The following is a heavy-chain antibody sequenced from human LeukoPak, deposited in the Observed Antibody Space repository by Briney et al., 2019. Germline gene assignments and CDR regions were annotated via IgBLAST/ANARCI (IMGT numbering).Heavy chain of an antibody. CDR3: ARDGDSSPGQDY. Sequence: SETLSLTCTVSGGSISSSSYYWGWIRQPPGKGLEWIGSIYYSGSTYCNPSLKSRVTISVDTSKNQFSLKLSSVTAADTAVYYCARDGDSSPGQDYWGQGTLVTVSS. J-gene: IGHJ4*02. V-gene: IGHV4-39*07. CDR2: IYYSGST. CDR1: GGSISSSSYY. D-gene: IGHD6-13*01.